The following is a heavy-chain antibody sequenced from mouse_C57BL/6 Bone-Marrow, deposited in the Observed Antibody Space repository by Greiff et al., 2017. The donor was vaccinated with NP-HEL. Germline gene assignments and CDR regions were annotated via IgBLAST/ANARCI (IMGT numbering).Heavy chain of an antibody. Sequence: QVQLQQSGSELRSPGSSVKLSCKDFDSEVFPIAYMSWVRQKPGHGFEWIGGILPSIGRTIYGEKFEDKATLDADTLSNTAYLELNSLTSEYSAIYYCARRGTAAREYFDYWGQGTTLTVSS. D-gene: IGHD3-1*01. CDR1: DSEVFPIAY. J-gene: IGHJ2*01. CDR3: ARRGTAAREYFDY. CDR2: ILPSIGRT. V-gene: IGHV15-2*01.